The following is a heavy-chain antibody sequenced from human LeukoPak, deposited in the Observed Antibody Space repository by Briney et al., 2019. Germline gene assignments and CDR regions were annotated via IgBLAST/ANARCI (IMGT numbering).Heavy chain of an antibody. CDR3: AGTRNLRGDYFDY. V-gene: IGHV3-33*01. CDR1: GFTFSSHV. J-gene: IGHJ4*02. D-gene: IGHD3-10*01. CDR2: IGYDGSNK. Sequence: GGSLRLSCAASGFTFSSHVMHWVRQAPGKGLEWVAVIGYDGSNKYYADSVKGRFTISRDNPKKSLYLQMNSLRAEDTAVYYCAGTRNLRGDYFDYWGQGTLVTVSP.